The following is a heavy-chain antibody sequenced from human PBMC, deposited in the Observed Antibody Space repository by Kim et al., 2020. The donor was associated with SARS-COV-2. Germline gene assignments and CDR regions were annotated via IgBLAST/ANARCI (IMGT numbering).Heavy chain of an antibody. Sequence: SETLSLTCTVSGGTISSNSYYWSWIRQHPGRGLEWIGFVENSGNTYYDPSLKSRVNISVDTSQNQFSLKLSSLTAAATAVYYCAGVFRGGIYYFDCWRQGTLVTISS. V-gene: IGHV4-31*03. J-gene: IGHJ4*02. CDR2: VENSGNT. CDR3: AGVFRGGIYYFDC. D-gene: IGHD3-16*01. CDR1: GGTISSNSYY.